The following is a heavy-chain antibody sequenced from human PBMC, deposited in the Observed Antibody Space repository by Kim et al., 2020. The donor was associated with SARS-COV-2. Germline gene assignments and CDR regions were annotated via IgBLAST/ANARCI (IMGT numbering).Heavy chain of an antibody. D-gene: IGHD6-13*01. CDR2: NP. J-gene: IGHJ4*02. V-gene: IGHV7-4-1*02. CDR3: ARVSSWYFDY. Sequence: NPTYAQGFTGRFVFSLDTSVSTAYLQISSLKAEDTAVYYCARVSSWYFDYWGQGTLVTVSS.